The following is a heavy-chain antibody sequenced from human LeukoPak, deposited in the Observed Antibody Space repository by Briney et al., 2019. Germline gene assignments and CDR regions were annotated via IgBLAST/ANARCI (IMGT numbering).Heavy chain of an antibody. CDR3: ARDRVRFLEWSDAFDI. CDR1: GFTFSSYS. CDR2: ISSSSSYI. Sequence: PGGSLRLSCAASGFTFSSYSMNWVRQAPGKGLEWVSSISSSSSYIYYADSVKGRFTISRDNAKNSLYLQMNSLRAEGTAVYYCARDRVRFLEWSDAFDIWGQGTMVTVSS. V-gene: IGHV3-21*01. J-gene: IGHJ3*02. D-gene: IGHD3-3*01.